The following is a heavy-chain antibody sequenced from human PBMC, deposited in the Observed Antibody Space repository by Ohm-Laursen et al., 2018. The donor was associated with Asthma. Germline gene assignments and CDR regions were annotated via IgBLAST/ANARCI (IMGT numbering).Heavy chain of an antibody. J-gene: IGHJ4*02. CDR2: IKEDGSEE. D-gene: IGHD6-13*01. Sequence: SLRLSCTASGLTFSSYWMTWVRQAPGKGPEWVAHIKEDGSEESYLASVKGRFTISRDNAKNSLSLQMNGLRAEDTAVYYCAKGSRYSSSWDYFDYWGQGTLVTVSS. V-gene: IGHV3-7*05. CDR1: GLTFSSYW. CDR3: AKGSRYSSSWDYFDY.